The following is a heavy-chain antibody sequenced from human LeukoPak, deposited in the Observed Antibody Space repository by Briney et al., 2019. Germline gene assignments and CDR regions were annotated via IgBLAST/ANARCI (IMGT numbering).Heavy chain of an antibody. Sequence: GGSLRLSCAASGFTFSTYSMNWVRQAPGKGLEWVSSISSSSGYIYYADSVKGRFTISRDNAKNSLYLQMNSLRAEDTAVYYCAREGAPKSRGDYWGQGNLVTVSS. CDR2: ISSSSGYI. D-gene: IGHD3-16*01. V-gene: IGHV3-21*01. CDR3: AREGAPKSRGDY. J-gene: IGHJ4*02. CDR1: GFTFSTYS.